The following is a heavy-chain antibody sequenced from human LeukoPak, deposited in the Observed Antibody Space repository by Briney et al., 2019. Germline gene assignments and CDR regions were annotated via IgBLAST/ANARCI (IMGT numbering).Heavy chain of an antibody. CDR1: GGSISSSSYY. V-gene: IGHV4-39*07. CDR3: ARDDYYDYILPGWAFDL. J-gene: IGHJ3*01. CDR2: IYCSGST. D-gene: IGHD4-17*01. Sequence: PSETLSLTCTVSGGSISSSSYYWGWNRQPPGKGLEWIVSIYCSGSTYYNPSRRSRVTISVDTSKNQCSLKLSSVTAADPAVHSCARDDYYDYILPGWAFDLWGQGTMVTVSS.